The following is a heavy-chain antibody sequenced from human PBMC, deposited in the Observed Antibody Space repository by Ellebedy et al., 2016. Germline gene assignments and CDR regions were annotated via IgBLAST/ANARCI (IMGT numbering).Heavy chain of an antibody. CDR1: GFTFSSYA. V-gene: IGHV3-30-3*01. D-gene: IGHD3-10*01. Sequence: GESLKISXAASGFTFSSYAMHWVRQAPGKGLEWVAVISYDGSNKYYADSVKGRFTISRDNSKNTLYLQMNSLRAEDTAVYYCARGRMVRGVIILDYWGQGTLVTVSS. CDR2: ISYDGSNK. CDR3: ARGRMVRGVIILDY. J-gene: IGHJ4*02.